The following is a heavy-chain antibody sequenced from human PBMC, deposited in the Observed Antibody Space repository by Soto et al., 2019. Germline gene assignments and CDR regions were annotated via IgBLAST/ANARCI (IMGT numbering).Heavy chain of an antibody. J-gene: IGHJ6*02. D-gene: IGHD5-18*01. CDR3: AIDLFLAMDTAMVNYYYYCMDV. V-gene: IGHV1-69*12. CDR1: GGTFSSYA. Sequence: QVQLVQSGAEVKKPGSSVKVSCKASGGTFSSYAISWVRQAPGQGLEWMGGIIPIFGTANYAQKFQGRVTITADESTSTGYMELSSLRPEDTAMYYCAIDLFLAMDTAMVNYYYYCMDVWGHGTTGTVSS. CDR2: IIPIFGTA.